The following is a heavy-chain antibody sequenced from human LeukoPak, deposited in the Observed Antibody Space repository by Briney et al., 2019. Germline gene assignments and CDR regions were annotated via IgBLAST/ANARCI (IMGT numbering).Heavy chain of an antibody. J-gene: IGHJ4*02. V-gene: IGHV3-21*01. CDR3: ARDAAVGGTFLWVVDY. CDR1: GFTFSSYS. CDR2: ISSSSSYI. D-gene: IGHD6-19*01. Sequence: GGSLRLSCAASGFTFSSYSMNWVRQAPGKGLEWVSSISSSSSYIYYADSVKGRFTISRDNAKNSLYLQMNSLRAEDTAVYYCARDAAVGGTFLWVVDYWGQGTLVSVSS.